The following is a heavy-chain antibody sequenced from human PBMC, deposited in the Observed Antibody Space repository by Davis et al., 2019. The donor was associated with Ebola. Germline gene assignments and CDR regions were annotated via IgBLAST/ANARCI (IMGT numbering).Heavy chain of an antibody. J-gene: IGHJ6*02. V-gene: IGHV3-30-3*01. CDR2: ISYDGSNK. D-gene: IGHD6-6*01. Sequence: GESLKISCAASGFTFSSYAMHWVRQAPGKGLEWVAVISYDGSNKYYADSVKGRFTISRDNSKNTLYLQMNSLRAEDAAVYYCARGPLPLVRDLYYYYYYGMDVWGQGTTVTVSS. CDR3: ARGPLPLVRDLYYYYYYGMDV. CDR1: GFTFSSYA.